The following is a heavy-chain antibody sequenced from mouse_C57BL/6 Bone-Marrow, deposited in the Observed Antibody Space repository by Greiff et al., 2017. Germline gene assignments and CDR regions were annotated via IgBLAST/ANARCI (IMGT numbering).Heavy chain of an antibody. CDR3: TTPYYYGSSFPFDY. V-gene: IGHV14-4*01. J-gene: IGHJ2*01. CDR1: GFNIKDDY. Sequence: VQLQQSGAELVRPGASVKLSCTASGFNIKDDYMHWVKQRPEQGLEWIGWIDPENGDTEYASKFQGKATITADTSSNTAYLQLSSLTSEDTAVYYCTTPYYYGSSFPFDYGGQGTTLTVSS. D-gene: IGHD1-1*01. CDR2: IDPENGDT.